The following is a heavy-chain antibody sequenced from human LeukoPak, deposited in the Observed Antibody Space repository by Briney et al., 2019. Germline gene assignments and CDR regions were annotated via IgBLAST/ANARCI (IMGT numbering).Heavy chain of an antibody. J-gene: IGHJ4*02. V-gene: IGHV7-4-1*02. D-gene: IGHD1-26*01. CDR3: ARLFAPWEHTPQTVY. Sequence: ASVKVSCKASGYTFTSNAMNWVRQAPGQGLEWMGWINTNTGNPTYAQGFTGRFVFSLDTSVSTAYLQISSLKAEDTAVYYCARLFAPWEHTPQTVYWGQGTLVTVSS. CDR2: INTNTGNP. CDR1: GYTFTSNA.